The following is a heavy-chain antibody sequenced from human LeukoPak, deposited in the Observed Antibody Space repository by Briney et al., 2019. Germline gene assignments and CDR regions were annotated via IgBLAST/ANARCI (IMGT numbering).Heavy chain of an antibody. V-gene: IGHV3-21*01. CDR3: ARDLGGYSYGSHFDY. CDR1: GLTFSTYT. Sequence: GGSLRLSCEVSGLTFSTYTMNWVRQAPGKGLEWVSSISSSSSYIYYADSVKGRFTISRDNAKNSLYLQMNSLRAEDTAVYYCARDLGGYSYGSHFDYWGQGTLVTVSS. D-gene: IGHD5-18*01. J-gene: IGHJ4*02. CDR2: ISSSSSYI.